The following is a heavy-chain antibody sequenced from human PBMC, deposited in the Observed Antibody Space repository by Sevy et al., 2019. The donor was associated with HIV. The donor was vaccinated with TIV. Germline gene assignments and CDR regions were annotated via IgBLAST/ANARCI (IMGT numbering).Heavy chain of an antibody. D-gene: IGHD3-10*01. V-gene: IGHV3-30*03. CDR2: ISYDGSNK. J-gene: IGHJ4*02. CDR3: AIPAHTWVRGGTEGFWDY. Sequence: GGSLRLSCAASGFTFSNYGIHWVRQAPGKGLEWVAVISYDGSNKYYADSVKGRFTISRDNSKNTVYVQMNSLRAEDTAVYYCAIPAHTWVRGGTEGFWDYWGQGTLVTVSS. CDR1: GFTFSNYG.